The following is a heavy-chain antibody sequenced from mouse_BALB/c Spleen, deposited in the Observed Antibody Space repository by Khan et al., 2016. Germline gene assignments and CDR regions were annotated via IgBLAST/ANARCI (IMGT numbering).Heavy chain of an antibody. CDR2: ISYSGST. CDR1: DYSITSDYA. V-gene: IGHV3-2*02. J-gene: IGHJ4*01. D-gene: IGHD4-1*01. Sequence: EVQLQESGPGLVKPSQSLSLTCTVTDYSITSDYAWNWIRQFPGNKLEWMGYISYSGSTSYNPSLKSRISITRDTSKNQFFLQLNSVTTEDTATXYCAGASWDLFYAMDYWGQGTSVTVSS. CDR3: AGASWDLFYAMDY.